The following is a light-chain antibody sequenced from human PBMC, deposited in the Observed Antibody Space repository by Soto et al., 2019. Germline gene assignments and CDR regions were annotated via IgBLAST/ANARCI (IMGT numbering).Light chain of an antibody. CDR3: QQRSNWPRT. J-gene: IGKJ1*01. Sequence: EIVFTQSPATLSFSPGERATLSCRASQSVNNYLAWYQQKPGQVPRLLIYDASNRATGIPARFSGSGSGTDFTLTISSLEPEDFALYYCQQRSNWPRTFGQGTKVDIK. CDR2: DAS. CDR1: QSVNNY. V-gene: IGKV3-11*01.